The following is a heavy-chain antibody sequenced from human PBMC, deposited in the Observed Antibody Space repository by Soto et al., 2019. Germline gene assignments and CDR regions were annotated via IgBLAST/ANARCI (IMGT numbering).Heavy chain of an antibody. CDR3: ARTGTDFWFGP. D-gene: IGHD1-1*01. CDR2: IYYSGST. CDR1: GGSISSYY. V-gene: IGHV4-59*08. J-gene: IGHJ5*02. Sequence: SETLSLTCTVSGGSISSYYWSWIRQPPGKGLEWIGYIYYSGSTNYNPSLKSRVTISVDTSKNQFSLKLSSVTAADTAVYYCARTGTDFWFGPWGQGTLVTVSS.